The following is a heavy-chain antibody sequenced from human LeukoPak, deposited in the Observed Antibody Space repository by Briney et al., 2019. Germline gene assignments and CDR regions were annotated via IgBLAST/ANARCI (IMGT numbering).Heavy chain of an antibody. Sequence: ASVKVSCKASGYTFTGYYMHWVRQAPGPALEWMGWINPNSGGTNYAQKFQGRVTMTRDTSISTAYMELSRLRSDDTAVYYCARGAGLTILTGTTDYWGQGTLVTVSS. J-gene: IGHJ4*02. CDR1: GYTFTGYY. D-gene: IGHD1-7*01. V-gene: IGHV1-2*02. CDR2: INPNSGGT. CDR3: ARGAGLTILTGTTDY.